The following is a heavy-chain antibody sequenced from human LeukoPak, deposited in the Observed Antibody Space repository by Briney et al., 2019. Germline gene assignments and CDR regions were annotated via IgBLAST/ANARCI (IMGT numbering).Heavy chain of an antibody. CDR3: ARVVDAFDM. Sequence: SESLSLTCTVSVGSVSRGSYYWSWIRQPPGKGLEWIGYIDYSGSTNYNPSLQSRVAISVDTSKNQFALKLSSVTAADTAVYYCARVVDAFDMWGEGTMVTVSS. CDR2: IDYSGST. CDR1: VGSVSRGSYY. J-gene: IGHJ3*02. V-gene: IGHV4-61*01.